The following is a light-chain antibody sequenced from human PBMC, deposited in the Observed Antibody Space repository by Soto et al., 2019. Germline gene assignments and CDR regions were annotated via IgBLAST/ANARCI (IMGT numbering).Light chain of an antibody. CDR3: QQYGSSPPYT. J-gene: IGKJ2*01. V-gene: IGKV3-20*01. CDR1: QNVGRNY. Sequence: EIVLTQSPGTLSLSPGERATLSCRASQNVGRNYVAWYQHKPGQAPRLLIFAASGRVTGIPDRFSGSGSGTDFTLTITRLEPEDFALYFCQQYGSSPPYTFGQGTTLEIK. CDR2: AAS.